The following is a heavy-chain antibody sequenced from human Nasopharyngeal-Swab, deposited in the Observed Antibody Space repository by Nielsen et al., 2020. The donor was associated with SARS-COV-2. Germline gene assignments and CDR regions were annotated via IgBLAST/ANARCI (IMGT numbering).Heavy chain of an antibody. V-gene: IGHV3-30*18. CDR2: ISYDGSNK. Sequence: GESLKISCAESGFTFSSYGMHWVRQAPGKGLEWVAVISYDGSNKYYADSVKGRFTISRDNSKNTLYLQMNSLRAEDTAVYYCAKIGGDSTELRAFDIWGQGTMVTVSS. J-gene: IGHJ3*02. CDR3: AKIGGDSTELRAFDI. CDR1: GFTFSSYG. D-gene: IGHD3-16*01.